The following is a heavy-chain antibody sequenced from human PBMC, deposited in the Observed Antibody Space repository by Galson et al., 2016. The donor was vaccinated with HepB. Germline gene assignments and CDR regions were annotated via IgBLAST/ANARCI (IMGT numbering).Heavy chain of an antibody. J-gene: IGHJ6*02. CDR1: GYTFSDYW. CDR2: IYPVDSDT. D-gene: IGHD3-10*01. V-gene: IGHV5-51*01. Sequence: QSGAEVKKPGESLKISCQGSGYTFSDYWIGWVRQTPGKGLEYMGIIYPVDSDTKYSPSFQGQVTISVDKSTNTAFLQWGSLKASVSAIYYCAKLALRQPGASRMDVWGQGTTVTVSS. CDR3: AKLALRQPGASRMDV.